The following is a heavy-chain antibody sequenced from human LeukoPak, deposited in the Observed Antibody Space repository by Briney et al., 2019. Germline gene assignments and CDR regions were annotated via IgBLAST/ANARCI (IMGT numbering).Heavy chain of an antibody. J-gene: IGHJ1*01. CDR1: GGSISSYY. D-gene: IGHD6-13*01. Sequence: SETLSLTCTVSGGSISSYYWSWIRQPAGKGLVWIGRIYTSGSTNYNPSLKSRVTMSVDTSKNQFSLKLSSVTAADTAVYYCAVSTAAGTLQHWGQGTLVTVSS. CDR2: IYTSGST. V-gene: IGHV4-4*07. CDR3: AVSTAAGTLQH.